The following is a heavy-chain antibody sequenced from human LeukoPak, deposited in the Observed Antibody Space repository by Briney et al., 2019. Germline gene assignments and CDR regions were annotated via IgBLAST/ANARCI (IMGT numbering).Heavy chain of an antibody. V-gene: IGHV4-34*01. CDR3: ARVTRYYDFWSGYLSYFDY. J-gene: IGHJ4*02. Sequence: PSETLSLTCAVYGGSFSGYYWSWIRQPPGKGLEWLGEINHSGSTNYNPSLKSRVTISVDTSKNQFSLKLSSVTAADTAVYYCARVTRYYDFWSGYLSYFDYWGQGTLVTVSS. D-gene: IGHD3-3*01. CDR1: GGSFSGYY. CDR2: INHSGST.